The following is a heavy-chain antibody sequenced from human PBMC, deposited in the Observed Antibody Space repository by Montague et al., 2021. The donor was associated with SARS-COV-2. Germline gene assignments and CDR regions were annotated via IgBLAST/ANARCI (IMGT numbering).Heavy chain of an antibody. CDR1: GGSLSGYY. V-gene: IGHV4-34*01. CDR3: ARGADYDFWSGFLRYKWFDP. J-gene: IGHJ5*02. D-gene: IGHD3-3*01. Sequence: SETLSLTCAVYGGSLSGYYWAWIRQTPAKGLEWIGEINHSGSTNYNPSLKSRLTISADTSKKQFSLKLNSMTAADTAVYYCARGADYDFWSGFLRYKWFDPWGLGTPVTVSS. CDR2: INHSGST.